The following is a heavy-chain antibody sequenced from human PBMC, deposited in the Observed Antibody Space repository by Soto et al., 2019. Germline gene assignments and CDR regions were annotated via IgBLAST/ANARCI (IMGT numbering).Heavy chain of an antibody. CDR2: ISYDGSNK. CDR3: ARAFSGSYPNFDY. J-gene: IGHJ4*02. CDR1: GFTFSSYG. Sequence: SLRLSCAASGFTFSSYGMHWVRQAPGKGLEWVAVISYDGSNKYYADSVKGRFTISRDNSKNTLYLQMNSLRPEDTAVYYCARAFSGSYPNFDYWGQGTLVTVSS. V-gene: IGHV3-30*03. D-gene: IGHD1-26*01.